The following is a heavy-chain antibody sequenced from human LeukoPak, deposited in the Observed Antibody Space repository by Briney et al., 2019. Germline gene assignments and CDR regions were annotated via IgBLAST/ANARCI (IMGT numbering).Heavy chain of an antibody. CDR3: ARFSGSGGSYYFDY. J-gene: IGHJ4*02. CDR1: GFTFSSYP. Sequence: GGSLRLSCAASGFTFSSYPMHWVRQAPGKGLEYVSGISSNGGSTHYANSVKGRFTISRDNPKNTLHLQMGSLRAEDMAVYYCARFSGSGGSYYFDYWGQGTVVTVSS. D-gene: IGHD6-19*01. CDR2: ISSNGGST. V-gene: IGHV3-64*01.